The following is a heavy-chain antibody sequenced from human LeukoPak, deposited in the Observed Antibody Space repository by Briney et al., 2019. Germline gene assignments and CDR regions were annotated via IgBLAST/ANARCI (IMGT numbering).Heavy chain of an antibody. J-gene: IGHJ4*02. Sequence: GGSLRLSCAASGFTFSTYSMNWVRQAPGKGLEWVSSISSSSDFIYYADSLKGRFTISRDNAKNSLYLQINSLRAEDTAVYYCARDDYGTKNLDYWGQGTLVTVSS. CDR3: ARDDYGTKNLDY. CDR2: ISSSSDFI. V-gene: IGHV3-21*01. CDR1: GFTFSTYS. D-gene: IGHD4-17*01.